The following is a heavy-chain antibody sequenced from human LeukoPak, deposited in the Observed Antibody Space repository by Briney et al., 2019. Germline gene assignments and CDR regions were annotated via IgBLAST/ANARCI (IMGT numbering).Heavy chain of an antibody. V-gene: IGHV3-20*04. CDR3: AREVYSSSWYGKSYYLDY. J-gene: IGHJ4*02. Sequence: GGSLRLSCAASGFTFDDYGMSWVRQAPGKGLEWVSGINWNGGSTGYADSVKGRFTISRDNAKNSLYLQMNSLRAEDTALYYCAREVYSSSWYGKSYYLDYWGQGTLVTVSS. D-gene: IGHD6-13*01. CDR2: INWNGGST. CDR1: GFTFDDYG.